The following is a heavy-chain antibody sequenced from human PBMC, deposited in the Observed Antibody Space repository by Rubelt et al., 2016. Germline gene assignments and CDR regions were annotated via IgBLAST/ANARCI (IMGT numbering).Heavy chain of an antibody. CDR2: TYYRSKWNY. Sequence: QVQLQQSGPGLVKPSQTLSLTCAISGDSVSSNTVVWHWIRQSPSRGLEWLGRTYYRSKWNYEYAVSVKSRIRIDPTTSKNQFSLKLNSVTPDDTAVYYCARGIIAEAGPKPTFDPWGQGTLVTVSS. J-gene: IGHJ5*02. CDR1: GDSVSSNTVV. D-gene: IGHD6-13*01. V-gene: IGHV6-1*01. CDR3: ARGIIAEAGPKPTFDP.